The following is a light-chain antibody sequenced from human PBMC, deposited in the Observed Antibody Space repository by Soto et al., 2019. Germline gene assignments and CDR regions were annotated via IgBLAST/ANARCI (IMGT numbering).Light chain of an antibody. J-gene: IGKJ1*01. V-gene: IGKV1-5*01. Sequence: DIQMTQSPSILSASLGDRVTITCRASESISTWLACYQQKPEKAPKSLIYAASSLQSGVPSRFSGSGSGTEFTLIISSLQPDDFATYYCQQYNSYPWTFGQGTKVDIK. CDR3: QQYNSYPWT. CDR2: AAS. CDR1: ESISTW.